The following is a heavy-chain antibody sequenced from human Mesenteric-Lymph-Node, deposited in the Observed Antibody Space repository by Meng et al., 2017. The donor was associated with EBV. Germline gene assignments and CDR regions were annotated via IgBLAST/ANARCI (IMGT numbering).Heavy chain of an antibody. CDR2: ISNSGSTI. D-gene: IGHD5-12*01. CDR1: GFTFSDYY. CDR3: ARARWLIRDFDL. V-gene: IGHV3-11*01. Sequence: QVQLVESGGGVVKPGGSLRLTCVASGFTFSDYYMSWIRQAPGKGLEWISYISNSGSTIYYSDSVEGRFTISRDAARTSLFLEMNSLRVEDTAVYYRARARWLIRDFDLWGQGTLVTVSS. J-gene: IGHJ4*02.